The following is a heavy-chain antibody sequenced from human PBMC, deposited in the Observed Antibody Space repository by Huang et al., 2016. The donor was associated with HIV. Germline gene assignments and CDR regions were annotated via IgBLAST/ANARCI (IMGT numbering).Heavy chain of an antibody. D-gene: IGHD3-10*01. CDR2: AFDSGIA. CDR3: ARDISFASKSGSYFGGILYL. Sequence: QVLLQESGPGLVKPSDNLSLFCNVSGGSTKRHYWSWIRQPPGKELEWIGSAFDSGIANYNPSLKSRVTILIDTSKNQISLNLTSVTPADTAVYYCARDISFASKSGSYFGGILYLWGPGTLLVVSS. V-gene: IGHV4-59*11. CDR1: GGSTKRHY. J-gene: IGHJ3*01.